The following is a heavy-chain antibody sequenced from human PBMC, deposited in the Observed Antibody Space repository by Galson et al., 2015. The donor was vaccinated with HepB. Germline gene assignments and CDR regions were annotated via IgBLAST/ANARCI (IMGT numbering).Heavy chain of an antibody. CDR2: ISSSSSTI. CDR1: GFTFSSYS. CDR3: ASPRIAAALN. Sequence: SLRLSCAASGFTFSSYSMNWVRQAPGKGLEWVSYISSSSSTIYYADSVKGRFTISRDNAKNSLYLQMNSLRAEDTAVYYCASPRIAAALNWGQGTLVTVSS. V-gene: IGHV3-48*04. D-gene: IGHD6-13*01. J-gene: IGHJ4*02.